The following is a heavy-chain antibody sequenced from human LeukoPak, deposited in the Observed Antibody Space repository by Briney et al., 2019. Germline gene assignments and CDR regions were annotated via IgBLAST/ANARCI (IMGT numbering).Heavy chain of an antibody. D-gene: IGHD3-22*01. Sequence: ASVKVSCKASGGAFSSYAISWVRQAPGQGLEWMGGIIPIFGTANYAQKFQGRVTITADESTSTAYMELSSLRSEDTAVYYCARDGYYYDSGGYYTIWGQGTLVTVS. V-gene: IGHV1-69*13. CDR1: GGAFSSYA. J-gene: IGHJ4*02. CDR2: IIPIFGTA. CDR3: ARDGYYYDSGGYYTI.